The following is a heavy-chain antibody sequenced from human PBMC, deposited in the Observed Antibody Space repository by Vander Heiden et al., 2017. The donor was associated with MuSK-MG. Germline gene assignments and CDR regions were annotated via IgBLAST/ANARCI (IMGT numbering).Heavy chain of an antibody. CDR2: ISYDGSNK. Sequence: QVQLVESGGGVVQPGRSLRLSCAASGFTFSSYAMHWVRQAPGKGLEWVAVISYDGSNKYYADAVKGRFTISRDNSKNTLYLQMNSLRAEETAVYYCARDGEHDYGPYIDYWGQGTLVTVSS. J-gene: IGHJ4*02. V-gene: IGHV3-30-3*01. CDR3: ARDGEHDYGPYIDY. CDR1: GFTFSSYA. D-gene: IGHD3-10*01.